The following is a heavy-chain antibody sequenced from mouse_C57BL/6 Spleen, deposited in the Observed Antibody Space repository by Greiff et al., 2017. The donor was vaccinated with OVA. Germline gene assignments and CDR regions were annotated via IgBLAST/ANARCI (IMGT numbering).Heavy chain of an antibody. CDR2: IDPSDSYT. CDR3: ARYSNYPHWYFDV. CDR1: GYTFTSYW. J-gene: IGHJ1*03. D-gene: IGHD2-5*01. Sequence: QVQLQQPGAELVMPGASVKLSCKASGYTFTSYWMHWVKQRPGQGLEWIGEIDPSDSYTNYNQKFKGLSTLTVDKSSNTAYMQLSSLTSEDSAVYYCARYSNYPHWYFDVWGTGTTGTVSS. V-gene: IGHV1-69*01.